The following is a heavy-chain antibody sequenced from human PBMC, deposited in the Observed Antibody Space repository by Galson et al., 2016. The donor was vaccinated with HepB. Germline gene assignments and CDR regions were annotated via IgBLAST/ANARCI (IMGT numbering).Heavy chain of an antibody. CDR3: AKDSDYDFWSGSQA. CDR1: GFTFNNYA. CDR2: ISGSGGST. D-gene: IGHD3-3*01. Sequence: SLRLSCAASGFTFNNYAMSWVRQAPGKGLEWVSGISGSGGSTYYAHSVKGRFTISRDNSKNTLYLQMNSLRTKDTAVYYCAKDSDYDFWSGSQAWGQGTLVTVSS. J-gene: IGHJ4*02. V-gene: IGHV3-23*01.